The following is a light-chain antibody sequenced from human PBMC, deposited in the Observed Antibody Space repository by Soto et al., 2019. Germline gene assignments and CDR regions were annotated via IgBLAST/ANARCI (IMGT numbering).Light chain of an antibody. V-gene: IGLV2-14*01. CDR2: EVS. CDR1: SSDIGGYNS. CDR3: SSYTSSNSVV. Sequence: QSALTQPASVSGSPGQSITISCTGTSSDIGGYNSVAWYQHHPGKAPHLMIYEVSNRPSGVSNRFSGSKSGNTASLSISGVKVEDEADYYCSSYTSSNSVVFGGGTQLTVL. J-gene: IGLJ2*01.